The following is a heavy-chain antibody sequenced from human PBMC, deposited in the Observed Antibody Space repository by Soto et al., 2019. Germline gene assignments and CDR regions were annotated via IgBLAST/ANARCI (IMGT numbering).Heavy chain of an antibody. CDR2: LDNDGTNT. D-gene: IGHD3-3*01. V-gene: IGHV3-74*01. CDR1: GFTFSTYW. Sequence: GCLILSCSASGFTFSTYWMHGVRQAPGKGLVWVSRLDNDGTNTRYADSVKGRFTVSRDNGKNTVYLQMNSLRADDTAIYYCAKSDSSTIFGVVRYGMDVWGQGTKVTVYS. CDR3: AKSDSSTIFGVVRYGMDV. J-gene: IGHJ6*02.